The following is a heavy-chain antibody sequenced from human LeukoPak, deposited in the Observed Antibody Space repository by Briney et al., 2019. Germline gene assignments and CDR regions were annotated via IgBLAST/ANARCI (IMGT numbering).Heavy chain of an antibody. CDR1: GGSFSGYY. J-gene: IGHJ4*02. D-gene: IGHD3-9*01. Sequence: SETLSLTCAVYGGSFSGYYWSWIRQPPGKGLEWIGSIYYSGSTYYNPSLKSRVTISVDTSKNQFSLKLSSVTAADTAVYYCARGSSSVYDILTGYYAPFDYWGQGTLVTVSS. CDR2: IYYSGST. V-gene: IGHV4-34*01. CDR3: ARGSSSVYDILTGYYAPFDY.